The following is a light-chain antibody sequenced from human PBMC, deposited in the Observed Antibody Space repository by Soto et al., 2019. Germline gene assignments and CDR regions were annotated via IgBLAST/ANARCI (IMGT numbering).Light chain of an antibody. CDR2: GAS. CDR3: QQYGSSLFT. Sequence: EIVLTQSPGTLSLSPGERATLSCRASQSVSSSYLAWYQQKPGQAPTLLIYGASSRATGIPDRFSGSGSGTDFTLTISRLEPEDFAVYYCQQYGSSLFTFAPGPKVDIK. CDR1: QSVSSSY. V-gene: IGKV3-20*01. J-gene: IGKJ3*01.